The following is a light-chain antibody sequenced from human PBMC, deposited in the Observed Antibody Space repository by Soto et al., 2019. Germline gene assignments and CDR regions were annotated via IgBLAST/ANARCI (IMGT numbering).Light chain of an antibody. CDR3: QQYNNYLYS. CDR2: DAS. J-gene: IGKJ2*03. CDR1: QSLDRW. Sequence: DIQMTQSPSTLSASVGDRITITCRASQSLDRWLAWYQQKPGKAPKLLINDASSLESGVPSRFSGSGSGTEFSLTISSLQPDDFATYYCQQYNNYLYSFGQGTKLEIK. V-gene: IGKV1-5*01.